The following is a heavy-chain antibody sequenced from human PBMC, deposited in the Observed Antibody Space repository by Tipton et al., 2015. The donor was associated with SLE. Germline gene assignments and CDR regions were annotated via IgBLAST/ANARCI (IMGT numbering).Heavy chain of an antibody. Sequence: TLSLTCTVSGGSISSYYWSWIRQPPGKGLEWIGYIYYTGNTNYNPSLKSRLTISTDTSKNQFSLRLSSVTAADTAVYYCARVRRGADFWSGNDAFDIWGQGTMVTVSS. J-gene: IGHJ3*02. D-gene: IGHD3-3*01. CDR1: GGSISSYY. CDR3: ARVRRGADFWSGNDAFDI. V-gene: IGHV4-59*01. CDR2: IYYTGNT.